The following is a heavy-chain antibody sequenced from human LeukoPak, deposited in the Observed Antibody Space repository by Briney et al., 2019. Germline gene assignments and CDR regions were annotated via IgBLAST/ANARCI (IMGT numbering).Heavy chain of an antibody. D-gene: IGHD6-13*01. J-gene: IGHJ4*02. CDR2: ISGGGGTT. Sequence: GGSLRLSCAAAGFTFSSYGMSWVRQAPGKGLEWVSAISGGGGTTYYADSVKGRFTISRDNSKNTLFQQMSSLRAEDTAVYYCARDISWSFDYWGQGMLVTVSS. CDR1: GFTFSSYG. V-gene: IGHV3-23*01. CDR3: ARDISWSFDY.